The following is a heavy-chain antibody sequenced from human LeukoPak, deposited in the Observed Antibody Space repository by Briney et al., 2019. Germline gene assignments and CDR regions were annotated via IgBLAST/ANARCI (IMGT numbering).Heavy chain of an antibody. CDR2: INYSGST. CDR3: ARGYCSGGSCYSSYYYSYMDV. CDR1: GGSISSSSYY. D-gene: IGHD2-15*01. J-gene: IGHJ6*03. V-gene: IGHV4-39*07. Sequence: TSETLSLTCTVSGGSISSSSYYWGWIRQPPGKGLEWIGSINYSGSTYYNPSLKSRVTISVDRSKNQFSLKLSSVTAADTAVYYCARGYCSGGSCYSSYYYSYMDVWGKGTTVTVSS.